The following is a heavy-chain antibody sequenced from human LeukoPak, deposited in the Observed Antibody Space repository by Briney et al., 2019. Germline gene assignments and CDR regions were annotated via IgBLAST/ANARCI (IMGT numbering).Heavy chain of an antibody. Sequence: QAGGSLRLSCAASGFTFSSYAMSWVRQAPGKGLEWVSAISGSGGSTYYADSVKGRFTISRDNSKNTLYLQMNSLRAEDTAVYYCAESADDYDILTGYDYWGQGTLVTVSS. J-gene: IGHJ4*02. CDR2: ISGSGGST. D-gene: IGHD3-9*01. CDR1: GFTFSSYA. CDR3: AESADDYDILTGYDY. V-gene: IGHV3-23*01.